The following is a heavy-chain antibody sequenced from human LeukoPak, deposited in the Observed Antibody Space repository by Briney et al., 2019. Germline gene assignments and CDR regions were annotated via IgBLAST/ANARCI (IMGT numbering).Heavy chain of an antibody. Sequence: SETLSLTCTVSGGSINGYYWSWIRQSPGKGLESLGYIYYTGSTNYNPSLKSRVTISVDTSKNQFSLKLSSVTAADTAVYYCARGGGISHYYYYMDVWGKGTTVTISS. D-gene: IGHD6-13*01. J-gene: IGHJ6*03. CDR2: IYYTGST. CDR1: GGSINGYY. V-gene: IGHV4-59*01. CDR3: ARGGGISHYYYYMDV.